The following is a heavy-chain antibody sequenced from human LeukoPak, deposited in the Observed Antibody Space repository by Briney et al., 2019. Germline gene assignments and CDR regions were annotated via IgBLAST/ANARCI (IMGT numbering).Heavy chain of an antibody. V-gene: IGHV4-59*01. J-gene: IGHJ4*02. D-gene: IGHD6-13*01. CDR1: GGSISTYY. CDR3: ARQVYSSSWSYYFEY. Sequence: PSETLSLTCTVSGGSISTYYWSWIRQPPGKGLEWIGSIFQSGSPYCNPSLKSRVTMSIDTSKNQFSLKLSSVTPADTAVYYCARQVYSSSWSYYFEYWGQGILVTVSS. CDR2: IFQSGSP.